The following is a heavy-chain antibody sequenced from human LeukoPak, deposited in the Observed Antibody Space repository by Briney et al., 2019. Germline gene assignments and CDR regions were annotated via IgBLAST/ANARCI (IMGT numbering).Heavy chain of an antibody. CDR3: ANQAYCGT. CDR1: GFTFSSYW. D-gene: IGHD2-21*01. J-gene: IGHJ5*02. CDR2: IKQDGSEK. Sequence: GGSLRLSCAASGFTFSSYWMSWVRQAPGKGLEWVANIKQDGSEKYYVDSVKGRFTISRDNSKNTLYLQMNSLRAEDAAVYYCANQAYCGTWGQGTLVTVSS. V-gene: IGHV3-7*01.